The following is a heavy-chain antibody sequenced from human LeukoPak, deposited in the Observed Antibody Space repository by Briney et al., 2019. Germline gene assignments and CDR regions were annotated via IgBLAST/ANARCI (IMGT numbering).Heavy chain of an antibody. J-gene: IGHJ4*02. CDR3: ARQDIVLMVYGEFDH. Sequence: GASVKVSCEASGYTFSDYYIHWIRQAPGQGLEWVGWINPNSGDTDYAQKFQGRVTVTRDTSISTAYMELRSLRSDDTAVYYCARQDIVLMVYGEFDHWGQGTLVTVSS. D-gene: IGHD2-8*01. CDR1: GYTFSDYY. V-gene: IGHV1-2*02. CDR2: INPNSGDT.